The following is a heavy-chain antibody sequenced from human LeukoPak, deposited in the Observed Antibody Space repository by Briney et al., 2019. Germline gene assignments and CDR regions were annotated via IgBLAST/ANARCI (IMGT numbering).Heavy chain of an antibody. J-gene: IGHJ4*02. CDR2: INPDGSSS. CDR1: GFTFSNYW. V-gene: IGHV3-74*01. Sequence: GGSLRLSCAASGFTFSNYWMHWVRQAPGKGLEWVFRINPDGSSSNYADSVKGRFTMSRDNAKSMVYLQMDGLRAEDTAVFSCVRQAVSGDSGIAYWGRGVLVTVSS. CDR3: VRQAVSGDSGIAY. D-gene: IGHD4-17*01.